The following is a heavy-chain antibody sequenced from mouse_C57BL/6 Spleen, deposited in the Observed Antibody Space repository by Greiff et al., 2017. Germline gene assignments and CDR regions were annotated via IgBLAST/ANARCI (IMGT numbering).Heavy chain of an antibody. V-gene: IGHV1-54*01. J-gene: IGHJ4*01. Sequence: QVQLQQSGAELVRPGTSVKVSCTASGYAFTNYLIEWVKQRPGQGLEWIGVINPRSGGNNYNEKFKGKATLPADKSSSTAYMQLSSLTSEDSAVYFCARGGRNYDAMDYWGQGTSVTVSS. CDR3: ARGGRNYDAMDY. CDR2: INPRSGGN. CDR1: GYAFTNYL.